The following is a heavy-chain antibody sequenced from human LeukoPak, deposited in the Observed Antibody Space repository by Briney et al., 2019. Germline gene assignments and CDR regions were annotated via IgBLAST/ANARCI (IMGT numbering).Heavy chain of an antibody. CDR2: ISSSSSTI. CDR1: GFTFSSYS. D-gene: IGHD5-18*01. CDR3: ARDCSDTAVDY. V-gene: IGHV3-48*01. J-gene: IGHJ4*02. Sequence: QPGGSLRLSCAASGFTFSSYSMNWVRQAPGKGLEWVSYISSSSSTIYYADSVKGRFTISRDNAKNSLYLQMNSLRAEDTAVYYCARDCSDTAVDYWGQGTLVTVSS.